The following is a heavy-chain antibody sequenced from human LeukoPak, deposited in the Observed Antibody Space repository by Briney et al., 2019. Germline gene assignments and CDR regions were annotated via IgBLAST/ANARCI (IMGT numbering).Heavy chain of an antibody. CDR1: GGSFSGYY. J-gene: IGHJ3*02. Sequence: SETLSLTCAVYGGSFSGYYWSWIRQPPGKGLEWIGEINHSGSTNYNPSLKSRVTISVDTSKNQFSLKLSSVTAADTAVYYCARAPSGATNDAFHIWGQGTMVTVSS. D-gene: IGHD1-26*01. V-gene: IGHV4-34*01. CDR2: INHSGST. CDR3: ARAPSGATNDAFHI.